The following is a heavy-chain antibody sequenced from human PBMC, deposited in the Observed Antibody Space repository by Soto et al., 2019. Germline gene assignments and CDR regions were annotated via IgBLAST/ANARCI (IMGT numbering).Heavy chain of an antibody. CDR3: TTTWYGSGSYYHPNFDY. J-gene: IGHJ4*02. Sequence: EVQLVESGGGLVKPGGSLRLSCAASGFTFSNAWMSWVRQAPGKGLEWVGRIKSKTDGGTTDYAAPVKGRFTISRDDSKNTLYLQMNSLKTEDTAVYYCTTTWYGSGSYYHPNFDYWGQGTLVTVSS. CDR1: GFTFSNAW. D-gene: IGHD3-10*01. V-gene: IGHV3-15*01. CDR2: IKSKTDGGTT.